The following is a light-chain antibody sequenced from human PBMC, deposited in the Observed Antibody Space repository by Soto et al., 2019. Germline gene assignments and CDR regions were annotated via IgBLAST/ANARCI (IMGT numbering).Light chain of an antibody. Sequence: EILLTQYPGTLSWSPGERATLYWRASQSVTGTYLAWFQQKPGQAPRLLIYDTSIRATGIPARLSGSGSGTEFPPTISRMQPEDSAVYYCQQYGTSWTFGQGTKVDIK. V-gene: IGKV3-20*01. J-gene: IGKJ1*01. CDR3: QQYGTSWT. CDR1: QSVTGTY. CDR2: DTS.